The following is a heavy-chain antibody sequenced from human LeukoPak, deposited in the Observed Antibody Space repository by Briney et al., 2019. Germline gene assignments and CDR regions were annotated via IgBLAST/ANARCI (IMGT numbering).Heavy chain of an antibody. V-gene: IGHV3-21*01. J-gene: IGHJ3*02. Sequence: GGSLRLSCAASGFTFSSYGLNRVRQAPGKGLEWVSSISSSSTYIYYADSVKGRFTVSRDNAKNSLYLQMNSLRAEDTAVYYCARECGGSYSEAFGIWGQGTTVTVSS. CDR3: ARECGGSYSEAFGI. CDR1: GFTFSSYG. CDR2: ISSSSTYI. D-gene: IGHD1-26*01.